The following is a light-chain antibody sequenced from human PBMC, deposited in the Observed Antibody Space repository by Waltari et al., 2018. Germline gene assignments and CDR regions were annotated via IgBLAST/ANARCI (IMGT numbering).Light chain of an antibody. V-gene: IGLV3-25*03. J-gene: IGLJ2*01. CDR3: QSIDSIVV. CDR2: QDT. CDR1: GLHQQY. Sequence: SYELTQAPSLSVSTGQTATNSCSGDGLHQQYAYWYPQKPGQAPVVVLYQDTQRPPGVPERFSGSSSETTFTLTISGVQAEDEADYYCQSIDSIVVFGGGTKLT.